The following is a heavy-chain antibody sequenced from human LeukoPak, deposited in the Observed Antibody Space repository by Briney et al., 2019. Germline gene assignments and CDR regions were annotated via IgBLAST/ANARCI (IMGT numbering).Heavy chain of an antibody. CDR1: GDSVSSDIAA. CDR3: ARDRGNGWNHLVD. Sequence: SQTLSLTCAISGDSVSSDIAAWTWIRQSPSRGLELLGRTYYRSKWHYDYPASVKSRLTISSDPSKNQFSLHLDSVTPEDTAVYYCARDRGNGWNHLVDWGQGTLVTVSS. D-gene: IGHD6-19*01. CDR2: TYYRSKWHY. J-gene: IGHJ4*02. V-gene: IGHV6-1*01.